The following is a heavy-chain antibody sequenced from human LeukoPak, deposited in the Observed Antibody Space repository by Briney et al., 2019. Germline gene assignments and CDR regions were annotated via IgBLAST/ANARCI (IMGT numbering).Heavy chain of an antibody. J-gene: IGHJ4*02. CDR1: GFTFSSYG. D-gene: IGHD3-10*01. CDR2: IWYDGSNK. V-gene: IGHV3-33*06. Sequence: GGSLRLSCEASGFTFSSYGMHWVRQAPGKGLEWVAVIWYDGSNKYYADSVKGRFTISRDNSKNTLYLQMNSLRAEDTAVYYCAKEAAPGRHFDYWGQGTLVTVSS. CDR3: AKEAAPGRHFDY.